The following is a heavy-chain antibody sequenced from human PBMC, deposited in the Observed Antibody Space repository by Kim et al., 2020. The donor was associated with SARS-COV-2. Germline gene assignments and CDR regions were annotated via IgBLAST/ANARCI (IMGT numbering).Heavy chain of an antibody. CDR1: GFTVSSNY. CDR2: IYSGGST. CDR3: ARDAAQQLGTFDY. V-gene: IGHV3-53*01. Sequence: GGSLRLSCAASGFTVSSNYMSWVRQAPGKGLEWVSVIYSGGSTYYADSVKGRFTISRDNSKNTLYLQMNSLRAEDTAVYYCARDAAQQLGTFDYWGQGTLVTVSS. J-gene: IGHJ4*02. D-gene: IGHD6-13*01.